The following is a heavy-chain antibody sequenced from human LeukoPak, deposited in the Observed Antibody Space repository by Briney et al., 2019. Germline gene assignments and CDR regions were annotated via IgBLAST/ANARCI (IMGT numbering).Heavy chain of an antibody. D-gene: IGHD5-24*01. CDR2: IYPGDSDT. V-gene: IGHV5-51*01. CDR1: GYSFTSYW. Sequence: GESLKIFCKGSGYSFTSYWNGLVRQMPGKGLGWMGIIYPGDSDTRYSTSFQGQVTISADKSISTAYLQWSSLKASDTAMYNCASRDGYSFDYWGQGTLVTVSS. CDR3: ASRDGYSFDY. J-gene: IGHJ4*02.